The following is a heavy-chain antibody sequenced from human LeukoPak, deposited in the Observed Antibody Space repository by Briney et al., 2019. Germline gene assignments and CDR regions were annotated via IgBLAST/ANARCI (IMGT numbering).Heavy chain of an antibody. D-gene: IGHD3-22*01. CDR1: GFTVSSNY. CDR3: ARVGYYDSSGLNIDAFDI. Sequence: GGSLRLSCAASGFTVSSNYMSWVRQAPGKGLEWVSVIYSGGSTYYADSVKGRFTISRDNSKNTLYLQMNSLRAEDTAVYYCARVGYYDSSGLNIDAFDIWGQGTMVTVSS. V-gene: IGHV3-53*01. J-gene: IGHJ3*02. CDR2: IYSGGST.